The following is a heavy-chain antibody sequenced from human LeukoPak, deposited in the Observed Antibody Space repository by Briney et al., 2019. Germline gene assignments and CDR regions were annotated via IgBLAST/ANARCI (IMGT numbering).Heavy chain of an antibody. J-gene: IGHJ4*02. CDR3: ARGAGGVSPEHFGY. Sequence: GGSLRLSCAASGFTFSSYDMHWVRQATGKGLEWVSAIGTAGDTYYPGSVKGRFTISRENAKNSLYLQMNSLRAGDTAVYYCARGAGGVSPEHFGYWGQGTLVTVSS. V-gene: IGHV3-13*01. CDR2: IGTAGDT. D-gene: IGHD2-8*02. CDR1: GFTFSSYD.